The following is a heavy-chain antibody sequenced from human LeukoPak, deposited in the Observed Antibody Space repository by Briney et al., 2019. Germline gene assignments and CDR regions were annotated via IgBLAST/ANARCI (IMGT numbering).Heavy chain of an antibody. V-gene: IGHV4-59*12. CDR2: ISDIGSI. CDR1: GGSISSYY. J-gene: IGHJ6*02. CDR3: ARGPVNDYGDYANYYYGMDV. D-gene: IGHD4-17*01. Sequence: SETLSLTCTVSGGSISSYYWSWIRQPPGKGLEWIAYISDIGSINYNPSLKSRVTISVDTSKNQFSLKLSSVTAADTAVYYCARGPVNDYGDYANYYYGMDVWGQGTTVTVSS.